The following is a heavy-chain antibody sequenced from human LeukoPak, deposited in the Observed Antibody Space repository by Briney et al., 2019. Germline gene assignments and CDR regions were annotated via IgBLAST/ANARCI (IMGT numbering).Heavy chain of an antibody. CDR3: AKYDYYDSSGYFYAGD. CDR1: GGSISSGGYY. D-gene: IGHD3-22*01. J-gene: IGHJ4*02. Sequence: PSETLSLTCTVSGGSISSGGYYWSWIRQHPGKGLEWIGYIYYSGSTYYNSSLKSRVTISVDTSKNQFSLKLSSVTAADTAVYYCAKYDYYDSSGYFYAGDWGQGTLVTVSS. V-gene: IGHV4-31*03. CDR2: IYYSGST.